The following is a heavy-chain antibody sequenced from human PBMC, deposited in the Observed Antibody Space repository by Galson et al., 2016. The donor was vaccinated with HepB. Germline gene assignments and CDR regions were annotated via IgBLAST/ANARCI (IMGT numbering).Heavy chain of an antibody. D-gene: IGHD3-22*01. CDR2: IYYSGST. CDR3: ARQEDSSGYGHFDY. V-gene: IGHV4-39*01. J-gene: IGHJ4*02. CDR1: GGSISSRSYY. Sequence: SETLSLTCTVSGGSISSRSYYWGWIRQPPGKGLEWIGSIYYSGSTYYNPSPKSRVTISVDTSKNQFSLKLSSVTAADTAVYYCARQEDSSGYGHFDYWGQGTLVTVSS.